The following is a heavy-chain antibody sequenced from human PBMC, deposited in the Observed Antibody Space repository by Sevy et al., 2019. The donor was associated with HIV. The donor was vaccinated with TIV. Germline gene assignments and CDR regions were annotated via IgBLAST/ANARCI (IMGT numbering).Heavy chain of an antibody. D-gene: IGHD2-21*01. J-gene: IGHJ4*02. Sequence: GGSLRLSCAASGFSFSSYGMHWVRQAPGKGLEWMSYIQYDGSNKDYADSVKGRLPISRDNSKNTLFLQMNSLGVEDTAVFYCVKEGGGEGGDHWGQGTLVTVSS. V-gene: IGHV3-30*02. CDR2: IQYDGSNK. CDR1: GFSFSSYG. CDR3: VKEGGGEGGDH.